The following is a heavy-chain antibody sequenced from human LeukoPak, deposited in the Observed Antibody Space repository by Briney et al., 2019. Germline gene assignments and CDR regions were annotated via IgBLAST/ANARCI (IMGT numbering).Heavy chain of an antibody. J-gene: IGHJ2*01. CDR3: AREGGTIGRAGYFHL. V-gene: IGHV3-30*04. CDR1: GFTFSSSV. CDR2: ISVDGTNK. Sequence: GGSLRVYCAASGFTFSSSVMHWVRQAPGKGLDWVAAISVDGTNKHYADSVQGRFTISRDNSKNTVYLEMDSLRDEDTAVYYCAREGGTIGRAGYFHLWGRGTLVAVSS. D-gene: IGHD2-2*01.